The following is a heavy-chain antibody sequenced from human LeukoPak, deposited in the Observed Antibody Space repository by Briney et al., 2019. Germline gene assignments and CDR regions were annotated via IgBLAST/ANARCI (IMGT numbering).Heavy chain of an antibody. CDR1: GFTFSSYS. J-gene: IGHJ4*02. V-gene: IGHV3-21*01. Sequence: PGGSLRLSCAASGFTFSSYSMNWVRQAPGKGLEWVSSISSSSYIYYADSVKGRFTISRDNAKNSLSLQMNCLRAEDTAVYYCARDQGYGDLDYWSQGTLVTVSS. CDR2: ISSSSYI. CDR3: ARDQGYGDLDY. D-gene: IGHD4-17*01.